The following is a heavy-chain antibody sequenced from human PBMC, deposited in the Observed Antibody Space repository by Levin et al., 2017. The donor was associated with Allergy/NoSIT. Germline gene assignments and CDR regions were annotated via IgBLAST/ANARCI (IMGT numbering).Heavy chain of an antibody. CDR2: IVFDGNDQ. Sequence: GASVKVSCAASGFQFSLYGMHWVRQAPGKGLEWVALIVFDGNDQYYADSVKGRFTISRDNSKNTLYLQMSSLRENDTAIYYCAKRGYCSGNTCQSHDAIDVWGQGTLVIVSS. V-gene: IGHV3-30*18. D-gene: IGHD2-15*01. CDR3: AKRGYCSGNTCQSHDAIDV. J-gene: IGHJ3*01. CDR1: GFQFSLYG.